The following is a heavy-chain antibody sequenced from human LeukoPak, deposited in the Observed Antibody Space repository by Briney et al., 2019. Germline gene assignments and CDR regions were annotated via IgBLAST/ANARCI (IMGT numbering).Heavy chain of an antibody. CDR3: ANRFSDAFDI. Sequence: TGGSLTLSCAASGFTFSSFGMHWVRQTPGKGLEWLTFIHNDGITEYYADSVKGRFTISRDNSKNTVYLQMNSLRVEDTAVYYCANRFSDAFDIWGQGTMVTVSS. CDR2: IHNDGITE. CDR1: GFTFSSFG. V-gene: IGHV3-30*02. J-gene: IGHJ3*02.